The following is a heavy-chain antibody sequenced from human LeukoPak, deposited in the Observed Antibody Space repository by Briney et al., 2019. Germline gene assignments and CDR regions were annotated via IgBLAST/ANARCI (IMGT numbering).Heavy chain of an antibody. CDR2: IYYSGST. Sequence: PSETLSLTCTVSGGSISSSSYYWGWIRQPPGKGLEWIGSIYYSGSTYYNPSLKSRVTISVDTSKNQFSLKLSSVTAADTAVYYCARVAYDILTGYYISGFDYWGQGTLVTVSS. V-gene: IGHV4-39*07. CDR1: GGSISSSSYY. CDR3: ARVAYDILTGYYISGFDY. J-gene: IGHJ4*02. D-gene: IGHD3-9*01.